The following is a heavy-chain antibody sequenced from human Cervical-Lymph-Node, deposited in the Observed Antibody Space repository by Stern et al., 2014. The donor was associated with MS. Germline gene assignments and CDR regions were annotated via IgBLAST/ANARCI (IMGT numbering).Heavy chain of an antibody. CDR2: MNPNSGNT. D-gene: IGHD3-3*01. V-gene: IGHV1-8*01. CDR1: GYTFTSYD. J-gene: IGHJ3*02. CDR3: ARERAYYDFWSGYRGDAFDI. Sequence: QDQLVQSGAEVKKPGASVKVSCKASGYTFTSYDINWVRQATGQGLEWMGWMNPNSGNTGYAQKFQGRVTMTRNTSISTAYMELSSLRSEDTAVYYCARERAYYDFWSGYRGDAFDIWGQGTMVTVSS.